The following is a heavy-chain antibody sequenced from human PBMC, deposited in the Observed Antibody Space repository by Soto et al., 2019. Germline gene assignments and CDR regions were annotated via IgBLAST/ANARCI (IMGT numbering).Heavy chain of an antibody. CDR3: AKGQYYYGSGSYFH. CDR1: GFTFSSYA. J-gene: IGHJ4*02. D-gene: IGHD3-10*01. CDR2: ISGSGGRT. Sequence: GGSLRLSCAASGFTFSSYAMSWVRQAPGKGLEWVSAISGSGGRTYYADSVKGRFTISIDNSKNTLYLQMNSLRAEDTAVYYCAKGQYYYGSGSYFHWGQGTLVTVSS. V-gene: IGHV3-23*01.